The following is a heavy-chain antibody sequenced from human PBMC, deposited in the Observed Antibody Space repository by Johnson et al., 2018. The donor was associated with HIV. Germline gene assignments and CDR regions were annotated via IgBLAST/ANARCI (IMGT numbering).Heavy chain of an antibody. CDR2: ISSNGGST. J-gene: IGHJ3*02. V-gene: IGHV3-64*01. CDR3: ARDAVTPI. Sequence: VQLVESGGGLVKPGGSLRLSCAASGFTFNNAWMSWVRQAPGKGLEYVSAISSNGGSTYYANSVKGRFTISRDNSKNTLYLQMGSLRAEDMAVYYCARDAVTPIWGQGTMVTVSS. CDR1: GFTFNNAW. D-gene: IGHD4-17*01.